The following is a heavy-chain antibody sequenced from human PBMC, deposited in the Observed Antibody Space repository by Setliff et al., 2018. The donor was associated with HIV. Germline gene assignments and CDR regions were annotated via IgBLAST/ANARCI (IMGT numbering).Heavy chain of an antibody. CDR1: GFSFSTYG. CDR3: ARDFYPSGSYYDPLAF. D-gene: IGHD3-10*01. CDR2: ISAYTGNT. J-gene: IGHJ4*02. Sequence: ASVKVSCKTSGFSFSTYGFAWVRQTPGQGLEYVGWISAYTGNTRIAQKFQDRITMTTDRATIIVYMELRDLTFDDTAVYYCARDFYPSGSYYDPLAFWGQGTVVTVSS. V-gene: IGHV1-18*01.